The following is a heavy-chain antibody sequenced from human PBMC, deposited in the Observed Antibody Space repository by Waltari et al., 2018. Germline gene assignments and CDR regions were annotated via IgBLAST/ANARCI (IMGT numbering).Heavy chain of an antibody. Sequence: QVQLVQSGAEVKKPGASVKVSCKVSGYTITELYMHWVRPATGQGLEWMGGFDPEDGETIYAQKFQGRVTMTEDTSTDTAYMELSSLRSEDTAVYYCATGHYYDSSGYSDAFDIWGQGTMVTVSS. D-gene: IGHD3-22*01. CDR1: GYTITELY. CDR3: ATGHYYDSSGYSDAFDI. V-gene: IGHV1-24*01. J-gene: IGHJ3*02. CDR2: FDPEDGET.